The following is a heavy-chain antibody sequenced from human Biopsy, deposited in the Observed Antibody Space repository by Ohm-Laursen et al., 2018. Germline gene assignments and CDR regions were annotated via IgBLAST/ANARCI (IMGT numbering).Heavy chain of an antibody. D-gene: IGHD1-1*01. V-gene: IGHV3-23*01. CDR3: AKGRVGNSGSLDI. Sequence: SLRLSCAASGFTFSSHAMSWVRQAPGKGLEWVSAITVSADTTYYADSVRGRFTVSRDNSQNTLYLQMNSLRAGDTAIYYCAKGRVGNSGSLDIWGHGTMVTVSS. J-gene: IGHJ3*02. CDR2: ITVSADTT. CDR1: GFTFSSHA.